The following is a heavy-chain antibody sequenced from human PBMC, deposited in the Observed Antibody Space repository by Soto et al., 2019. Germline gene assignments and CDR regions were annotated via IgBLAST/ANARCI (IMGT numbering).Heavy chain of an antibody. CDR3: ARDSFPPYSYGYSYYYYGMDV. CDR2: IYSGGST. V-gene: IGHV3-53*01. D-gene: IGHD5-18*01. Sequence: GGSLRLSCAASGFTVSSNYMSWVRQAPGKGLEWVSVIYSGGSTYYADSVKGRFTISRDNSKNTLYLQMNSLRAEDTAVYYCARDSFPPYSYGYSYYYYGMDVWGQGTTVTVSS. J-gene: IGHJ6*02. CDR1: GFTVSSNY.